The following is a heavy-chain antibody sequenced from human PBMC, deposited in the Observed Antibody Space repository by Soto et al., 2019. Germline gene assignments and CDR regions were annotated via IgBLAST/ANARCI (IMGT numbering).Heavy chain of an antibody. CDR3: ARATGGYYGSGSYPPVVWFDP. Sequence: SVPLSLTCTVSGGSIISYYWSWIRQPPGKGLEWIGYIYYSGSTNYNPSLKSRVTISVDTSKNQFSLKLSSVTAADTAVYYCARATGGYYGSGSYPPVVWFDPWGQGTLVTVSS. CDR1: GGSIISYY. J-gene: IGHJ5*02. D-gene: IGHD3-10*01. V-gene: IGHV4-59*01. CDR2: IYYSGST.